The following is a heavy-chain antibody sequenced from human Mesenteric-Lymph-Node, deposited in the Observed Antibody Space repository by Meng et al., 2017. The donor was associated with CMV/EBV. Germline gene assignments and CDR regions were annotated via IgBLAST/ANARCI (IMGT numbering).Heavy chain of an antibody. V-gene: IGHV3-53*01. CDR3: ARVAEGYCTSTNCRYYYGMDV. CDR2: IYSGGST. D-gene: IGHD2-2*01. J-gene: IGHJ6*02. CDR1: GFTVSSNY. Sequence: GESLKISCAASGFTVSSNYMSWVRQAPGKGLEWVSVIYSGGSTYYADSVKGRFTISRDNSKNTLYLQMNSLRAEDTAVYYCARVAEGYCTSTNCRYYYGMDVWGQGTTVTVSS.